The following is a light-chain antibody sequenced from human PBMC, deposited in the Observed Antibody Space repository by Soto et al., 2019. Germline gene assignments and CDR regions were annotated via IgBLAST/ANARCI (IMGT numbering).Light chain of an antibody. CDR3: CSYTRSGTLI. V-gene: IGLV2-14*01. Sequence: SVLTQPATVSGSPGQSITLFCVGTSGDIGDYNYVSWYQQHPGKVPKVIIYDVSNRPSGVSYRFSGTKSGNTASLTVSGLQAEDEADYYCCSYTRSGTLIFGTGTRSPS. CDR2: DVS. CDR1: SGDIGDYNY. J-gene: IGLJ1*01.